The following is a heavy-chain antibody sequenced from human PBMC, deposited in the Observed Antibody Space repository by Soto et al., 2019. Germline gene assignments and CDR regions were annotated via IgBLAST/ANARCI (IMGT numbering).Heavy chain of an antibody. CDR3: AREEKLLRATKVGEVFDI. CDR2: TYYRSKWYN. V-gene: IGHV6-1*01. D-gene: IGHD3-10*02. J-gene: IGHJ3*02. Sequence: SQTLSLTCAISGDSVSSNSATWTWIRQSPSRGLEWLGRTYYRSKWYNASAVSVKSRITINPDTSKNQFSLQPNSVTPEDTAVYYCAREEKLLRATKVGEVFDIWGQGTMVTVSS. CDR1: GDSVSSNSAT.